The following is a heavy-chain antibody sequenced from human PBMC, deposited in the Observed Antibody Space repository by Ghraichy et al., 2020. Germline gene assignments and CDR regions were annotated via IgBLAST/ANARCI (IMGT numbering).Heavy chain of an antibody. CDR1: GLSLSSHA. CDR2: LLFDGANK. Sequence: GGSLRLSCAGSGLSLSSHAMHWVRQAPGKGLEWVAVLLFDGANKYYADSVKGRFTISRDSSNNTLYLQMTGLRVEDAALYYCARVRTGLSGYGMDVWGQGTTVGVSS. CDR3: ARVRTGLSGYGMDV. D-gene: IGHD3/OR15-3a*01. J-gene: IGHJ6*02. V-gene: IGHV3-30-3*01.